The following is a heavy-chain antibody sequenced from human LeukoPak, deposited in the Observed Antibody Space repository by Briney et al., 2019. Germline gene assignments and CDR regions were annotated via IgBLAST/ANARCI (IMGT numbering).Heavy chain of an antibody. D-gene: IGHD1-26*01. V-gene: IGHV4-34*01. CDR3: ARGSGIVGATTGDY. J-gene: IGHJ4*02. Sequence: PETLSLTCAVYGGSFSGYYWSWIRQPPGKGLEWIGEINHSGSTDYNPSLKSRVTISVDTSKNQFSLKLSSVTAADTAVYYCARGSGIVGATTGDYWGQGTLVTVSS. CDR2: INHSGST. CDR1: GGSFSGYY.